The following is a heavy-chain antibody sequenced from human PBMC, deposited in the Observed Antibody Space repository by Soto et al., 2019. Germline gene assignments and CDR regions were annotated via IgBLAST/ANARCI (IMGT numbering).Heavy chain of an antibody. D-gene: IGHD2-2*01. V-gene: IGHV4-4*07. CDR1: GGSISSYY. Sequence: PSETLSLTCTVSGGSISSYYWSWIRQPAGKGLEWIGRIYTSGSTNYNPSLKSRVTMSVDTSKNQFSLKLSSVTAADTAVYYCARDGCSSTSCRGPGANYYYYYGMDVWGQGTTVPSP. CDR2: IYTSGST. CDR3: ARDGCSSTSCRGPGANYYYYYGMDV. J-gene: IGHJ6*02.